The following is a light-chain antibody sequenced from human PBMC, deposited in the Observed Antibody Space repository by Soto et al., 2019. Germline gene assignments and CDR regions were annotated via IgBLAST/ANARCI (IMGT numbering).Light chain of an antibody. Sequence: DIQMTQSPSSLSASVGDRVTITCRASQSISSYLNWYQQKPGKAPMLLIYAASSLQSGVPSRFSGSVSGTDFTLPISSLQPEDFATYYCQQSYSTPYTFGQGTKLEIK. CDR3: QQSYSTPYT. V-gene: IGKV1-39*01. CDR2: AAS. J-gene: IGKJ2*01. CDR1: QSISSY.